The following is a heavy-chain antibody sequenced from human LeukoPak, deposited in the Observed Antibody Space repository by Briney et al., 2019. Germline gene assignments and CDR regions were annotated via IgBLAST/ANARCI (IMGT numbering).Heavy chain of an antibody. CDR3: ATGRYSYGIPFDY. Sequence: ASVKVSCKVSGYTLTELSMHWVRQAPGKGLEWMGGFDPEDGETIYAQKFQGRVTMTKDTSTDTAYMELSSLRSEDTAVYYCATGRYSYGIPFDYWGQGTLVTVSS. D-gene: IGHD5-18*01. V-gene: IGHV1-24*01. CDR1: GYTLTELS. CDR2: FDPEDGET. J-gene: IGHJ4*02.